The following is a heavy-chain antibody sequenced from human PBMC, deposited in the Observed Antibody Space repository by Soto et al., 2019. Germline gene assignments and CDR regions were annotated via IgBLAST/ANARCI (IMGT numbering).Heavy chain of an antibody. CDR1: GGSFSGYY. Sequence: QVQLQQWGAGLLKPSETLSLTCAVYGGSFSGYYWSWIRQPPGKGLEWIGEIKYSGSTNYNPSLKSRVTISVDTSKNQFSLKLSSLTAADTAVYYCARKVGQWLGGYNWFDPWGQGTLVTVSS. D-gene: IGHD6-19*01. CDR3: ARKVGQWLGGYNWFDP. CDR2: IKYSGST. J-gene: IGHJ5*02. V-gene: IGHV4-34*01.